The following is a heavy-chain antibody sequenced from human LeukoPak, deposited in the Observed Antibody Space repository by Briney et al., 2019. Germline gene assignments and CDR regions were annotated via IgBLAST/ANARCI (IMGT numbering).Heavy chain of an antibody. CDR3: ARGRYCTNGVCYGRWFDP. CDR1: GYTFTSYD. D-gene: IGHD2-8*01. V-gene: IGHV1-8*01. CDR2: MNPNSGNT. J-gene: IGHJ5*02. Sequence: ASVKVSCKASGYTFTSYDINWVRQATGQGLEWMGWMNPNSGNTGYAQKFQGRVTMTRNTYISTAYMELSSLRSEDTAVYYCARGRYCTNGVCYGRWFDPWGQGTLVTVSS.